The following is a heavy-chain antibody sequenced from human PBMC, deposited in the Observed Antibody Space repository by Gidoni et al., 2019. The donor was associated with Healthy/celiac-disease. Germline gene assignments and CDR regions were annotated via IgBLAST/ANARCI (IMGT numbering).Heavy chain of an antibody. CDR3: ARGGATGYNSPFDY. CDR1: GCTFSSYS. CDR2: ISSSSSYI. D-gene: IGHD5-12*01. Sequence: EVQLVESGGGLVKPGGSLRLSCAASGCTFSSYSMNWVRQAPGKGLEWVSSISSSSSYIYYADSVKGRFTISRDNAKNSLYLQMNSLRAEDTAVYYCARGGATGYNSPFDYWGQGTLVTVSS. J-gene: IGHJ4*02. V-gene: IGHV3-21*01.